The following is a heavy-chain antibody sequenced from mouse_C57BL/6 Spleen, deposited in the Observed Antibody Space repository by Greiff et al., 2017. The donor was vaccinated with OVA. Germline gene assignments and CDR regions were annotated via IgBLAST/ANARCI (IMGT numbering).Heavy chain of an antibody. CDR3: ARGGYYGSRDYAMDY. V-gene: IGHV1-47*01. D-gene: IGHD1-1*01. CDR1: GYTFTTYP. CDR2: FHPYNDDT. J-gene: IGHJ4*01. Sequence: QVQLKESGAELVKPGASVKMSCKASGYTFTTYPIEWMKQNHGKSLEWIGNFHPYNDDTKYNEKFKGKATLTVEKSSSTVYLELSRLTSDDSAVYYCARGGYYGSRDYAMDYWGQGTSVTVSS.